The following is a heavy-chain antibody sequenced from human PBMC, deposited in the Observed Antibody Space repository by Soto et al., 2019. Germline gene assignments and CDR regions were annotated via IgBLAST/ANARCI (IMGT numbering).Heavy chain of an antibody. V-gene: IGHV1-69*01. Sequence: QVQLVQSGAEVKKPGSSVKVSCKASGGTFSSYAISWVRQAPGQGLEWMGGIIPIFGTANYAQKFQGRVTITADESTSSAYMELSSLRSEDTAVYYCARSGTAMGGDYYFDYWGQGTLVTVSS. D-gene: IGHD5-18*01. CDR2: IIPIFGTA. CDR3: ARSGTAMGGDYYFDY. J-gene: IGHJ4*02. CDR1: GGTFSSYA.